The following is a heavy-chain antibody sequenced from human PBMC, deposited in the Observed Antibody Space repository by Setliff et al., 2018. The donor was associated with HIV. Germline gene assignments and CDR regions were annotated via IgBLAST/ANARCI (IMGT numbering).Heavy chain of an antibody. D-gene: IGHD3-22*01. Sequence: PSETLSLTCSVSNDPITYYYWNWIRQPPGKGLEWIGNIFDSGNTNYNPSLKSRVTMSVDTSKNQFSLKLSSVTAADSAVYYCARQITSVTTEKLVVNDAFDIWGQGIMVTVSS. V-gene: IGHV4-59*01. CDR2: IFDSGNT. CDR1: NDPITYYY. CDR3: ARQITSVTTEKLVVNDAFDI. J-gene: IGHJ3*02.